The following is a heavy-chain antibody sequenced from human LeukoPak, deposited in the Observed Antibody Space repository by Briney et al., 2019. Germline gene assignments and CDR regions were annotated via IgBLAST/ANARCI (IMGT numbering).Heavy chain of an antibody. V-gene: IGHV3-11*04. CDR1: GFTFSDYY. Sequence: GGSLRLSCAGSGFTFSDYYMSWIGQAPGKGLEGVSYISSSTSNIYYADSVKGRFTISRDNSKNTLYLQMNSLRAEDTAVYYCAKDGGHSGSFEVDYWGQGTLVTVSS. CDR2: ISSSTSNI. J-gene: IGHJ4*02. CDR3: AKDGGHSGSFEVDY. D-gene: IGHD1-26*01.